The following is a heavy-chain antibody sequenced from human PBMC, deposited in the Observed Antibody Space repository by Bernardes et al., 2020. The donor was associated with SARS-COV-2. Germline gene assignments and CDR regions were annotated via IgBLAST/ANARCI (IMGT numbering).Heavy chain of an antibody. J-gene: IGHJ4*02. V-gene: IGHV3-23*01. Sequence: GGSLRLSCAASGFTFNSYAMSWVRQAPRKGLKWVSSISDSGTNTYYTDSVKGRFTISRDNSKNTLYLQMNSLRDEDTAVYYCAKYVDSSGYRTPLDYFDYWGQGTLVTVSS. D-gene: IGHD3-22*01. CDR2: ISDSGTNT. CDR3: AKYVDSSGYRTPLDYFDY. CDR1: GFTFNSYA.